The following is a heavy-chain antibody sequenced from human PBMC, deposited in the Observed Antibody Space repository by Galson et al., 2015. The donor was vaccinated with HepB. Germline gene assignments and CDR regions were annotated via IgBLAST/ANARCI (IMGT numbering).Heavy chain of an antibody. V-gene: IGHV3-30-3*01. CDR3: ARVWGYDAFDI. Sequence: SLRLSCAASGLTFSSYAMHWVRQAPGKGLEWVAVISYDGSNKYYADSVKGRFTISRDNAKNSLYLQMNSLRAEDTAVYYCARVWGYDAFDIWGQGTMVTVSS. D-gene: IGHD3-16*01. CDR1: GLTFSSYA. J-gene: IGHJ3*02. CDR2: ISYDGSNK.